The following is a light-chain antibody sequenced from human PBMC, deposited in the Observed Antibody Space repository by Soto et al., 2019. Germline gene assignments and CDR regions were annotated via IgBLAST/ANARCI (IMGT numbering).Light chain of an antibody. Sequence: QSVLTQPPSVSGAPGQRVTISCTGSGSNIGAGYDVHWYQQLPGTAPKLLIYGNSNRPSGVPDRFSGSKSGTSASLAITGLQAEDEADYYCQSYDSSLTLFGTGTKVTVL. CDR1: GSNIGAGYD. V-gene: IGLV1-40*01. CDR2: GNS. J-gene: IGLJ1*01. CDR3: QSYDSSLTL.